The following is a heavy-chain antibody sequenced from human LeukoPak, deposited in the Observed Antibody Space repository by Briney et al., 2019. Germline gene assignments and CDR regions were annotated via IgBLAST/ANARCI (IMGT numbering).Heavy chain of an antibody. CDR2: INPSGGST. J-gene: IGHJ4*02. V-gene: IGHV1-46*02. D-gene: IGHD5-18*01. CDR3: ARARDTAMVIEY. Sequence: ASVKVSCKASGYTFNSYYMHWVRQAPRQGLEWMGIINPSGGSTSHAQKFQGRVTMTRDTSTSTVYMELSSLRSEDTAVHYCARARDTAMVIEYWGQGTLVTISS. CDR1: GYTFNSYY.